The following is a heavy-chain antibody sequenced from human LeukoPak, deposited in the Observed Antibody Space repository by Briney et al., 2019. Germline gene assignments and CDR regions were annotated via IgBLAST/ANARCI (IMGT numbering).Heavy chain of an antibody. CDR1: GFTVSSNY. Sequence: PGGSLRFSCAASGFTVSSNYMSWVRQAPGKGLEWVSVIYSGGSTYYADSVKGRFTISRDNSKNTLYLQMNSLRAEDTAVYYCARERGLYYGMDVWGQGATVTVSS. V-gene: IGHV3-53*01. CDR3: ARERGLYYGMDV. CDR2: IYSGGST. J-gene: IGHJ6*02.